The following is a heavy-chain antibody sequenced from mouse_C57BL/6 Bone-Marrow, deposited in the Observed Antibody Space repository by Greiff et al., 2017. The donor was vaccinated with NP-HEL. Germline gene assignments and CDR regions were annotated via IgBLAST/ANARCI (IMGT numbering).Heavy chain of an antibody. J-gene: IGHJ4*01. CDR2: INPNNGGT. V-gene: IGHV1-26*01. D-gene: IGHD2-5*01. CDR1: GYTFTDYY. CDR3: ASSIYYSKCMDY. Sequence: EVQLQQSGPELVKPGASVKISCKASGYTFTDYYMNWVKQSHGKSLEWIGDINPNNGGTSYNQKFKGKATLTVDKSSSTAYMELRSLTSEDSAVYYCASSIYYSKCMDYWGQGTSVTVSS.